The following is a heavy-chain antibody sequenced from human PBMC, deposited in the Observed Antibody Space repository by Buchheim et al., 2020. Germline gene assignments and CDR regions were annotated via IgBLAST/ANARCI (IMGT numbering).Heavy chain of an antibody. CDR1: GFTFSSYA. CDR2: ISGSGGST. D-gene: IGHD3-3*01. CDR3: AKATIFGVVNYGMDV. V-gene: IGHV3-23*01. Sequence: EVQLLESGGGLVQTGGSLRLSCAASGFTFSSYAMSWVRQDPGKGLEWVSGISGSGGSTYYADSVKGRVTISRDNSKNTRYLQMNSLRAEDTAVYYCAKATIFGVVNYGMDVWGQGTT. J-gene: IGHJ6*02.